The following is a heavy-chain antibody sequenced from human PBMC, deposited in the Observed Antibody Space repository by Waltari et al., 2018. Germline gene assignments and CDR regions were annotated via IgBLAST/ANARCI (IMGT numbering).Heavy chain of an antibody. Sequence: QVQLVQSGAEVKKPGASVKVSCKASGYTFTGYYMHWVRQAPGQGLEWMGWFNPNRGGTNYAQKFQGRVTMTRDTSISTAYMELSRLRSDDTAVYYCARAEVYVSNYYGMDVWGQGTTVTVSS. J-gene: IGHJ6*02. D-gene: IGHD3-16*01. V-gene: IGHV1-2*02. CDR3: ARAEVYVSNYYGMDV. CDR2: FNPNRGGT. CDR1: GYTFTGYY.